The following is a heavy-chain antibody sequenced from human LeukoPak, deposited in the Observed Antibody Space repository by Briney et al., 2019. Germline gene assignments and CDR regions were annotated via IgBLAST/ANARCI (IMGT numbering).Heavy chain of an antibody. CDR3: ARGLWLQWLPRAFDI. D-gene: IGHD6-19*01. Sequence: GASVKVSCKASGYTFTSYAMHWVRQAPGQRLEWMGWINAGNGNTKYSQKFQGRVTITRNTSISTAYMELSSLRSEDTAVYYCARGLWLQWLPRAFDIWGQGTMVTVSS. CDR1: GYTFTSYA. CDR2: INAGNGNT. V-gene: IGHV1-3*01. J-gene: IGHJ3*02.